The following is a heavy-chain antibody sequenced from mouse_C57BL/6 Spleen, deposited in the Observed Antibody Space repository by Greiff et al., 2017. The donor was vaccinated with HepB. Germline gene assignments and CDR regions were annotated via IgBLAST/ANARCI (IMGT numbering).Heavy chain of an antibody. J-gene: IGHJ2*01. D-gene: IGHD2-4*01. CDR1: GYAFSSSW. Sequence: VKLVESGPELVKPGASVKISCKASGYAFSSSWMNWVKQRPGKGLEWIGRIYPGDGDTNYNGKFKGKATLTADKSSSTAYMQLSSLTSEDSAVYFCARRGDDYDGDYWGQGTTLTVSS. CDR3: ARRGDDYDGDY. CDR2: IYPGDGDT. V-gene: IGHV1-82*01.